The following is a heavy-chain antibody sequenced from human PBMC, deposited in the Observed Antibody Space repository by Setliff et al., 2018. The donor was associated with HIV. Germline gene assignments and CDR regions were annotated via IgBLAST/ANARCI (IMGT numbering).Heavy chain of an antibody. J-gene: IGHJ3*01. V-gene: IGHV4-34*01. CDR1: GGSFNDYY. CDR3: ARGWGHDGFDF. Sequence: PSETLSLTCAVYGGSFNDYYWTWIRQPPGKGLEWIGEIDHSGSTKYHASLKSRVTISIDTSKNQISLKLSSVTAADTAVYYCARGWGHDGFDFWGQGTMVTV. CDR2: IDHSGST. D-gene: IGHD7-27*01.